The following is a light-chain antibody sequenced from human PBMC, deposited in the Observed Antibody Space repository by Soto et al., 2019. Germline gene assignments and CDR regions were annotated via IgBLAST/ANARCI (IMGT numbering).Light chain of an antibody. V-gene: IGLV2-14*01. CDR1: SSDIGGYNY. CDR3: SSYTSSGSYV. Sequence: QSVLTQPASVSGSPGQSITISCTGTSSDIGGYNYVSWYQQHPGKAPKLMIFDVSNRPSGVSNRFSGSKSANTASLTISGLQAEDEDDYYCSSYTSSGSYVSGTGTKLTVL. CDR2: DVS. J-gene: IGLJ1*01.